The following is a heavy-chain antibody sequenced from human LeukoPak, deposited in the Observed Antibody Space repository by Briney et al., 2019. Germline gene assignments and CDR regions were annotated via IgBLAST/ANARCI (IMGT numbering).Heavy chain of an antibody. CDR2: ISAYNGNT. CDR1: GYTFTSYG. D-gene: IGHD3-9*01. J-gene: IGHJ3*02. Sequence: GASVKVSCKASGYTFTSYGISWVRQAPGQGLEWMGWISAYNGNTNYAQKLQDRVTMTTDTSTSTAYMELRSLRSDDTAVYYCARVAYDILTGQTTAPRDGFDIWGQGTMVTVSP. V-gene: IGHV1-18*01. CDR3: ARVAYDILTGQTTAPRDGFDI.